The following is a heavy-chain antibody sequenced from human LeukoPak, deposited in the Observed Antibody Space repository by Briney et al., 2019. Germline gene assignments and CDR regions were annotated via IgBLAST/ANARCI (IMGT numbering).Heavy chain of an antibody. D-gene: IGHD3-22*01. J-gene: IGHJ4*02. CDR2: INPNSGGT. Sequence: ASVKVSCKASGYTFTGYYMHWVRQAPGQGLEWMGWINPNSGGTNYARKLQGRVTMTRDTSISTAYMELSRLRSDDTAVYYCARVRGYDSSGYYSYWGQGTLVTVSS. CDR1: GYTFTGYY. CDR3: ARVRGYDSSGYYSY. V-gene: IGHV1-2*02.